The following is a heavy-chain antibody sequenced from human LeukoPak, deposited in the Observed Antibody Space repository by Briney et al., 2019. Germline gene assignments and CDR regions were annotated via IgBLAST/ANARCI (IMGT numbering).Heavy chain of an antibody. CDR1: GFTSCSYA. CDR2: ISGSGGST. J-gene: IGHJ4*02. D-gene: IGHD3-22*01. V-gene: IGHV3-23*01. Sequence: GGTLCPSPAPSGFTSCSYAVSCVRQAPGKGLEWVSAISGSGGSTYYADSVKGRFTISRDNSKNPQYPYMNSLRAEDTAVYYCARGAYDSSESQDFWGQGTAVTVSA. CDR3: ARGAYDSSESQDF.